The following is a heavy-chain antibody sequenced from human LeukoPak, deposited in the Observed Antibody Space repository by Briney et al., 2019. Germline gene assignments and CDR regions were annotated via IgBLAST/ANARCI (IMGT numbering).Heavy chain of an antibody. CDR2: INHSGNT. Sequence: AETLSLTCAVYGGSFSGYYWTWLRQPPGKGLEWIGEINHSGNTNYNPSLKSRVTISVGTSKNQFSLKLASVTAADTAVYYCANAFPRRPFDMWGQGTVVTVSS. CDR3: ANAFPRRPFDM. J-gene: IGHJ3*02. V-gene: IGHV4-34*01. CDR1: GGSFSGYY.